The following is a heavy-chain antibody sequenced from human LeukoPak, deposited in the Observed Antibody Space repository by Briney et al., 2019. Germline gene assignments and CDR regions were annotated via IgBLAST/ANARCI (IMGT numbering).Heavy chain of an antibody. Sequence: GGSLRLSCAASGFTFSSYAMSWVRQAPGKGLEWVSAISGSGGSTYYADSVEGRFTISRDNSKNTLYLQMNSLRAEDTAVYYCANSITIFGVVIPYSFDYWGQGTLVTVSS. D-gene: IGHD3-3*01. CDR2: ISGSGGST. J-gene: IGHJ4*02. CDR3: ANSITIFGVVIPYSFDY. V-gene: IGHV3-23*01. CDR1: GFTFSSYA.